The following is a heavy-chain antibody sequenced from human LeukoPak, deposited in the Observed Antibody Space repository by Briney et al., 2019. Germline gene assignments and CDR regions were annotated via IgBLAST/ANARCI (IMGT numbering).Heavy chain of an antibody. CDR3: VKVLGSSGYYYADSFDI. CDR1: GFTFSTYA. Sequence: GGSLRLSCSASGFTFSTYAMHWVRQAPGKGLQFVSAIRSNGGSTHYADSMKGRFTISRDNSINTLYLQVNSLRAEDTAVYYCVKVLGSSGYYYADSFDIWGQGTLVTVSS. V-gene: IGHV3-64D*09. D-gene: IGHD3-22*01. J-gene: IGHJ3*02. CDR2: IRSNGGST.